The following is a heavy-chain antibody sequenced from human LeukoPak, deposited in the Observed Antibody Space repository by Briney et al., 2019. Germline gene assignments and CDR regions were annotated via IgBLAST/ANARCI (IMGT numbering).Heavy chain of an antibody. CDR3: AKGLYGYGRGKEYFQH. Sequence: WGSLRLSCAASGFTFSSYGMSWVRQAPGKGLECVSAISGSGGSTYYADSVKGRFTISRDNSKNTLYLQMNSLRAEDTAVYYCAKGLYGYGRGKEYFQHWGQGTLVTVSS. V-gene: IGHV3-23*01. J-gene: IGHJ1*01. CDR1: GFTFSSYG. D-gene: IGHD5-12*01. CDR2: ISGSGGST.